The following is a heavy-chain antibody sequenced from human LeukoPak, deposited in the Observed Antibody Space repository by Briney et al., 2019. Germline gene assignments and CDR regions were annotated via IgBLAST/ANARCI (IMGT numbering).Heavy chain of an antibody. CDR1: GFTFSSYA. CDR2: ISYDGSNK. V-gene: IGHV3-30-3*01. D-gene: IGHD2-15*01. J-gene: IGHJ3*02. CDR3: ARDQKGRYCSGGSCSNAFDI. Sequence: GGSLRLSCAASGFTFSSYAMHWVRQAPGKGLEWVAVISYDGSNKYYADSVKGRFTISRDNSKNTLYLQMNSLRAEDTAVYYCARDQKGRYCSGGSCSNAFDIWGQGTMVTVSS.